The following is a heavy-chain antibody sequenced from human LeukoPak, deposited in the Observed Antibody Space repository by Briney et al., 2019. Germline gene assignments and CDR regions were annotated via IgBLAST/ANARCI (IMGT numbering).Heavy chain of an antibody. V-gene: IGHV3-30*02. Sequence: GGSLRLSCGASGFTFSNYGMLWVRQAPGKGLEWVAFIRYDGNNKLYADSVKGRFTISRDNSKNTLYLHINSLRAEDTAVYYCVKDNPLDYWGQGTLVIVSS. D-gene: IGHD1-14*01. CDR2: IRYDGNNK. J-gene: IGHJ4*02. CDR3: VKDNPLDY. CDR1: GFTFSNYG.